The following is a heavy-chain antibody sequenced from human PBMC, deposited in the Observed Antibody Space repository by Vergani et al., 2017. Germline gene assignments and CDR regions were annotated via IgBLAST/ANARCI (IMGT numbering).Heavy chain of an antibody. CDR3: ARAPPQHPQYSSSWYVNP. D-gene: IGHD6-13*01. V-gene: IGHV4-34*01. J-gene: IGHJ5*02. CDR2: IYHSGST. Sequence: QVQLQQWGAGLLKPSETLSLTCAVYGGSFSGYYWSWIRQPPGKGLEWIGEIYHSGSTNYNPSLKSRVTISVDKSKNQFSLKLSSVTAADTAVYYCARAPPQHPQYSSSWYVNPWGQGTLVTVSS. CDR1: GGSFSGYY.